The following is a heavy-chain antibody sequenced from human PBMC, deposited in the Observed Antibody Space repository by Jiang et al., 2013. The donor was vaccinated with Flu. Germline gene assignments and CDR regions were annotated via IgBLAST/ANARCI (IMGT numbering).Heavy chain of an antibody. D-gene: IGHD3-3*01. V-gene: IGHV3-48*02. Sequence: VQLLESGGGLVQPGGSLRLSCAASGFTFSSYSMNWVRQAPGKGLEWVSYISSSSSTIYYADSVKGRFTISRDNAKNSLYLQMNSLRDEDTAAYYCASQEGDFGVVTHQHWGQGTLVTVSS. CDR1: GFTFSSYS. CDR3: ASQEGDFGVVTHQH. J-gene: IGHJ1*01. CDR2: ISSSSSTI.